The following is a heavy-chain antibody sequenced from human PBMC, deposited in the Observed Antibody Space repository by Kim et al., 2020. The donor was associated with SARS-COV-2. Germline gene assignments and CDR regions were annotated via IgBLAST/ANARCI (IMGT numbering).Heavy chain of an antibody. CDR2: IYYSGST. CDR3: ARHLGSPWFGELKGAFDI. Sequence: SETLSLTCTVSGGSISSSSYYWGWIRQPPGKGLEWIGSIYYSGSTYYNPSLKSRVTISVDTSKNQFSLKLSSVTAADTAVYYCARHLGSPWFGELKGAFDIWGQGTMVTVSS. CDR1: GGSISSSSYY. D-gene: IGHD3-10*01. V-gene: IGHV4-39*01. J-gene: IGHJ3*02.